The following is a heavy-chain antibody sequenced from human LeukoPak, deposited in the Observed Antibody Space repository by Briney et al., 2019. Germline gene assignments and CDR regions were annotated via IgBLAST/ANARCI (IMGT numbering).Heavy chain of an antibody. D-gene: IGHD3-22*01. CDR1: GFTFSSYA. Sequence: GGSLRFSCAASGFTFSSYAMSWVRQAPGKGLEWVSAISGSGGSTYYADSVKGRFTISRDNSKNTLYLQMNSLRAEDTAVYYCAKDLQYYYDSSGYPVPRAFDIWGQGTMVTVSS. V-gene: IGHV3-23*01. CDR3: AKDLQYYYDSSGYPVPRAFDI. CDR2: ISGSGGST. J-gene: IGHJ3*02.